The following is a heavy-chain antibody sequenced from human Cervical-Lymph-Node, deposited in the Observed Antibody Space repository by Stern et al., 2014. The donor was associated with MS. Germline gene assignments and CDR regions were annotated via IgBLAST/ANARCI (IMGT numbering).Heavy chain of an antibody. J-gene: IGHJ4*02. Sequence: VQLVESGAEVKKPGSSVKVSCKSSGDTFSTHAISWVRQAPGQGLERMGRIIPILDTTDYAQKFQGRLTLDADESTNTDYMELRSLTPDDTAVYYCAREKSDCSGGSCFSSLDYWGQGTLVTVSS. CDR1: GDTFSTHA. D-gene: IGHD2-15*01. CDR2: IIPILDTT. V-gene: IGHV1-69*11. CDR3: AREKSDCSGGSCFSSLDY.